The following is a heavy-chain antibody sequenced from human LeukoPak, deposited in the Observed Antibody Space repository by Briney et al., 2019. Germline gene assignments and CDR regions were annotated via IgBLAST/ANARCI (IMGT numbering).Heavy chain of an antibody. CDR1: GFTVSSNY. V-gene: IGHV3-66*01. Sequence: PGGSLRLSCAASGFTVSSNYMSWVRQAPGKGLEWVSVIYSGGSTYYADSVKGRFTISRDNSKNTLYLQMNSLRAEDTAVYYCARDRYYYGSGSYYPTFDYWGQGTLVTVSS. CDR3: ARDRYYYGSGSYYPTFDY. J-gene: IGHJ4*02. CDR2: IYSGGST. D-gene: IGHD3-10*01.